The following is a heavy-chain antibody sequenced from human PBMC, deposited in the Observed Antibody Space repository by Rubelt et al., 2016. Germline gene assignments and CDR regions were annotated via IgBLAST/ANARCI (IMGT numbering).Heavy chain of an antibody. CDR3: ATVESLVGATQGAFDI. Sequence: QKFQGRVAITADKSTSTAYMELSSLRSEDTAVYYCATVESLVGATQGAFDIWGQGTMVTVSS. J-gene: IGHJ3*02. V-gene: IGHV1-69*04. D-gene: IGHD1-26*01.